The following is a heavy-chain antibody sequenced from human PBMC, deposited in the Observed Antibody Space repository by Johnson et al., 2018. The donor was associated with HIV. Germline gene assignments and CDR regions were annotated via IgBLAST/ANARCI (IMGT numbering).Heavy chain of an antibody. CDR3: ARRCSSSSCSHGAFDI. D-gene: IGHD2-2*01. CDR1: GFTFSDYY. CDR2: ISSSGSNI. Sequence: QEKLVESGGGLVKPGGSLRLSCAPSGFTFSDYYMSWMRQAPGQGLEWVSYISSSGSNIYKADSVKGRFTISRDNAKNSLYLQMNSLRAEDTAVYYCARRCSSSSCSHGAFDIWGQGTVVTVSS. V-gene: IGHV3-11*01. J-gene: IGHJ3*02.